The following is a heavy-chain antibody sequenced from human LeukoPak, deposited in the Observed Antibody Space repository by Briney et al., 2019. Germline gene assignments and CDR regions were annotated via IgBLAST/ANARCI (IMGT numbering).Heavy chain of an antibody. CDR2: NTSSGATK. Sequence: GGSLRLSCAASGFTFSDYWMTWVRQAPGKGLEWIAFNTSSGATKYYADSVRGRFAISRDNANNSLYLLVDSLRADDTAVYFCARILGNNYYYYYMDVWGKGTTVTVSS. V-gene: IGHV3-48*03. CDR3: ARILGNNYYYYYMDV. J-gene: IGHJ6*03. CDR1: GFTFSDYW.